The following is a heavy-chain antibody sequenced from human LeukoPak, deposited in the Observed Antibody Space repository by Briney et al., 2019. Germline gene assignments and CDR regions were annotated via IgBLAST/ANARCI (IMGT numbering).Heavy chain of an antibody. D-gene: IGHD6-25*01. J-gene: IGHJ4*02. CDR3: ARKADFDY. Sequence: ETLSLTCAVYSGSFSGYYWSWIRQAPGKGLEWVSSISSSSSYIYYADSVKGRFTISRDNAKNSLYLQMNSLRAEDTAVYYCARKADFDYWGQGTLVTVSS. V-gene: IGHV3-21*01. CDR2: ISSSSSYI. CDR1: SGSFSGYY.